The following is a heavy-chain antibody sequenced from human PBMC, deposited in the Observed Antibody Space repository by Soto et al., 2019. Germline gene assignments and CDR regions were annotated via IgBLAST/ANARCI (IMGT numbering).Heavy chain of an antibody. CDR1: GFTFSSYS. Sequence: EVQLVESGGGLVKPGGSLRLSCAASGFTFSSYSMNWVRQAPGKGLEWVSSISSSSSYIYYADSVKGRFTISRDNAKNSLYLQMTSLRAEDTAVYYCARDVRCSGGSCLDYWGQGTLVTVSS. V-gene: IGHV3-21*01. CDR2: ISSSSSYI. D-gene: IGHD2-15*01. CDR3: ARDVRCSGGSCLDY. J-gene: IGHJ4*02.